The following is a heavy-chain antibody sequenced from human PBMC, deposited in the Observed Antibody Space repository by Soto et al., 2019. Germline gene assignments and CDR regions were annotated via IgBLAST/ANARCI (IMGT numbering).Heavy chain of an antibody. CDR1: GFTFSNAW. CDR2: IKSKTDGGTT. Sequence: PGGSLRLSCAASGFTFSNAWMNWVRQAPGKGLEWVGRIKSKTDGGTTDYAAPVKGRFTISRDDSKNTLYLQMNSLKTEDTAVYYFTTDIFRFLEHNWFDPWGQGTLVTVSS. CDR3: TTDIFRFLEHNWFDP. V-gene: IGHV3-15*07. J-gene: IGHJ5*02. D-gene: IGHD3-3*01.